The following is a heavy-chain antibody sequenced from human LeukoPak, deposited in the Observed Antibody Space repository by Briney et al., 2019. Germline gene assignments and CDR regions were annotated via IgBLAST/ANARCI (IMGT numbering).Heavy chain of an antibody. D-gene: IGHD3-22*01. Sequence: GGSLRLSCAASGFTLSNYWMSWIRQAPGKGLEWVANIKQDGSEKYYVDSVKGRFTISRDNAKNSLYLQMNSLRAEDTAVYYCARDASGYYYDSSGYFDYWGQGTLVTVSS. J-gene: IGHJ4*02. CDR2: IKQDGSEK. CDR3: ARDASGYYYDSSGYFDY. CDR1: GFTLSNYW. V-gene: IGHV3-7*01.